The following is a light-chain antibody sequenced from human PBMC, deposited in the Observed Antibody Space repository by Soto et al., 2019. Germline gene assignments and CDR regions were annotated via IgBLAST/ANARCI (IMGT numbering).Light chain of an antibody. Sequence: EIVLPQSPGTLSLSPGESDPLSCRASQTVTSSYLAWYQQKPGQANRLLICDASNRATGIPARFSGSGSGTDFTLTISSLEPEESAVYYCKQRSKWPRTVGEGSKVAIK. J-gene: IGKJ1*01. CDR1: QTVTSSY. CDR2: DAS. V-gene: IGKV3-11*01. CDR3: KQRSKWPRT.